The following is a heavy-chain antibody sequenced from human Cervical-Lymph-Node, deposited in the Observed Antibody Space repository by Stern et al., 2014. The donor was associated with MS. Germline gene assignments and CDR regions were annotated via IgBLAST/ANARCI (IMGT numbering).Heavy chain of an antibody. CDR2: IYYSGKT. Sequence: QVQLQESGPGLVRPSETLSLTCLISGGSISTYYWRWVRQPPGKGLEWIGYIYYSGKTTYNPSLKSRLAMSVDTTKNQFSLKLGSVTPADTAVYYCARDDGYSGYDSWGQGTLGTVSS. CDR3: ARDDGYSGYDS. D-gene: IGHD5-12*01. J-gene: IGHJ4*02. CDR1: GGSISTYY. V-gene: IGHV4-59*01.